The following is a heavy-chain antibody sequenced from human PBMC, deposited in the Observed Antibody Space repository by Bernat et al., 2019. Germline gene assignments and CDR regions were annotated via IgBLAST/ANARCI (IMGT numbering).Heavy chain of an antibody. CDR2: INHSGST. CDR1: GGSFSGYY. D-gene: IGHD6-13*01. V-gene: IGHV4-34*01. Sequence: QVQLQQWGAGLLKPSETLSLTCAVYGGSFSGYYWSWIRQPPGKGLEWIGEINHSGSTNYNPSLKSRVTISVDKSKNQFSLKLSSVTAVDTAVYYCASLDVAAAGTKSYYFDYWGQGTLVTVSS. J-gene: IGHJ4*02. CDR3: ASLDVAAAGTKSYYFDY.